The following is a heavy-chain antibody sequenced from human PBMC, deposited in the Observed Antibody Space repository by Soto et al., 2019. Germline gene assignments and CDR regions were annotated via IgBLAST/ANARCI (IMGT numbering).Heavy chain of an antibody. CDR1: GGTFSSYA. D-gene: IGHD3-3*01. V-gene: IGHV1-69*10. CDR3: ARSHVESPRYHDGMDV. J-gene: IGHJ6*02. Sequence: GASVKVSCKASGGTFSSYAISWVRQAPGQGLEWMGGIIPLLDRANYAQKFQGRVTITADKSTSTAYMEVSTLRSEDTAVYYCARSHVESPRYHDGMDVWGQGTTVTVSS. CDR2: IIPLLDRA.